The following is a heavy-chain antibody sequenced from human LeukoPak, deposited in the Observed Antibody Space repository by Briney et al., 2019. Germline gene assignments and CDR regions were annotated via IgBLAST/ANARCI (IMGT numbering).Heavy chain of an antibody. D-gene: IGHD2-2*01. CDR1: GYTFTSYD. J-gene: IGHJ3*02. CDR2: MNPNSGNT. V-gene: IGHV1-8*01. CDR3: AIRKYCSSTSCYFDAFGI. Sequence: GASVKVSCKAPGYTFTSYDINWVRQATGQGLGWMGWMNPNSGNTGYAQKFQGRVTMTRNTSISTAYMELSSLRSEDTAVYYCAIRKYCSSTSCYFDAFGIWGQGTMVTVSS.